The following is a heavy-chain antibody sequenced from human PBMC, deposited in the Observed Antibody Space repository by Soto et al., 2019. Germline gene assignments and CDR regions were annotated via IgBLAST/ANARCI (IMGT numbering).Heavy chain of an antibody. CDR3: AKDPPIPTLTIPRFYYYVMDV. CDR1: GFTFSSYA. D-gene: IGHD2-21*01. V-gene: IGHV3-23*01. CDR2: ISDSGVNT. Sequence: GGSLRLSCAASGFTFSSYAMSWVRQAPGKGLEWVSSISDSGVNTYYADSVKGRFTISRDNSKNTLYLQMNSLRAEDTAVYYCAKDPPIPTLTIPRFYYYVMDVWGHGTTVTVYS. J-gene: IGHJ6*02.